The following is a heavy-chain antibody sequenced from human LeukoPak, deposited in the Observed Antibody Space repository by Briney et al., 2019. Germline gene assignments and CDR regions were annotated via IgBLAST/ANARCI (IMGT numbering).Heavy chain of an antibody. CDR3: AKYDRIVVVPAAIDY. V-gene: IGHV3-23*01. D-gene: IGHD2-2*01. J-gene: IGHJ4*02. CDR1: GFTFSSYD. Sequence: GGSLRLSCAASGFTFSSYDMSWVRQAPGKGLEWVSAISGSGGSTYYADSVKGRFTISRDNSKNTLYLQMNSLRAEDTAVYYCAKYDRIVVVPAAIDYWGQGTLVTVSS. CDR2: ISGSGGST.